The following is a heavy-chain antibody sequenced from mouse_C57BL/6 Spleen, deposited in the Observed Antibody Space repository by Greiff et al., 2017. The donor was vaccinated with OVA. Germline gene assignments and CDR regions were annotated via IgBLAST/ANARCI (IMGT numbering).Heavy chain of an antibody. CDR2: INPSNGGT. J-gene: IGHJ2*01. V-gene: IGHV1-53*01. CDR1: GYTFTSYW. Sequence: QVQLQQPGTELVKPGASVKLSCKASGYTFTSYWMHWVKQRPGQGLEWIGNINPSNGGTNYNEKFKSKATLTVDKSSSTAYMRLSSLTSEDSAVYYCAREGVIYYGYFDYWGQGTTLTVSS. CDR3: AREGVIYYGYFDY. D-gene: IGHD2-1*01.